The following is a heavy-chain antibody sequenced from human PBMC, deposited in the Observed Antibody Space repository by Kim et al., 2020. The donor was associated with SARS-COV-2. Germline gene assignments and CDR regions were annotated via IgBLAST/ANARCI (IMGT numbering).Heavy chain of an antibody. D-gene: IGHD3-10*01. CDR3: ASSYGSGSYSV. J-gene: IGHJ4*02. CDR2: ISSSSSYT. Sequence: GGSLRLSCAASGFTFSDYYMSWIRQAPGKGLEWVSYISSSSSYTNYADSVKGRFTISRDNAKNSLYLQMNSLRAEDTAVYYCASSYGSGSYSVWGQGTLVTVSS. CDR1: GFTFSDYY. V-gene: IGHV3-11*06.